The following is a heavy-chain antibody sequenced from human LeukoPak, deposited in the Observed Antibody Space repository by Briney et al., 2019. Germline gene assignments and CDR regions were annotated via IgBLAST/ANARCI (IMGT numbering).Heavy chain of an antibody. CDR2: ISYDGSTK. J-gene: IGHJ4*02. Sequence: GGSLRLSCAASGFTFSSHGMQWVRQAPGKGLEWVAVISYDGSTKYYADSVKGRFTISRDNSKSTLYLQMNSLRAEDTAVYYCTTVDATGTTGEGFDYWGQGTLVTVSS. D-gene: IGHD1-1*01. CDR1: GFTFSSHG. CDR3: TTVDATGTTGEGFDY. V-gene: IGHV3-30*03.